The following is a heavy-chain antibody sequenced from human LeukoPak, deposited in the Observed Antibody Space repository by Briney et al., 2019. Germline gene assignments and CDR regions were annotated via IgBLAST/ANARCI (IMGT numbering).Heavy chain of an antibody. CDR3: ARRDGGSVAGSYYYDY. V-gene: IGHV4-59*08. D-gene: IGHD6-19*01. CDR1: GGSMSSYY. J-gene: IGHJ4*02. Sequence: SETLSLTCTVSGGSMSSYYWSWLRQPPGKGLEWLGYIYYSGSTNYNPSLKSRVTISVDTSKNQLSLKLSSVTAADTAVYYCARRDGGSVAGSYYYDYWGQGALVTVSS. CDR2: IYYSGST.